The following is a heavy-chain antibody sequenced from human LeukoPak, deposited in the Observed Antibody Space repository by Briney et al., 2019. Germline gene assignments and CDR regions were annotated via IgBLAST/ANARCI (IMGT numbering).Heavy chain of an antibody. CDR3: ARTTYYYDSSGYKDDAFDI. Sequence: GGSLRLSCAASGFTVSSNYMSWVRQAPGKGLEWVSVIYSGGSTYYADSVKGRFTISRDNSKNTLYLQMNSLRAEDTAVYYCARTTYYYDSSGYKDDAFDIWGQGTMVTVSS. CDR2: IYSGGST. J-gene: IGHJ3*02. CDR1: GFTVSSNY. D-gene: IGHD3-22*01. V-gene: IGHV3-53*01.